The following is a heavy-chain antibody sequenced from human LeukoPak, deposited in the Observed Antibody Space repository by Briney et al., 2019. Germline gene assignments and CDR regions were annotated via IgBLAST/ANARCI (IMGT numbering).Heavy chain of an antibody. Sequence: RPGGSLRLSCVASGFTFTGHSMHWVRQAPGEGLEWVAVVGNDEKTKFYADSLKGRFTVSRDNSKNTVYLQMNSLRDEDTAVYYCAREKQSGGTPFDYWGQGSLVTVSS. D-gene: IGHD1-26*01. CDR1: GFTFTGHS. CDR2: VGNDEKTK. CDR3: AREKQSGGTPFDY. V-gene: IGHV3-30*04. J-gene: IGHJ4*02.